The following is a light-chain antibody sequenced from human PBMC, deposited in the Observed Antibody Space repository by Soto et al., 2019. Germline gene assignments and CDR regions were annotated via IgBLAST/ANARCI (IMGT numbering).Light chain of an antibody. CDR1: QSLVYRDGNTY. V-gene: IGKV2-30*01. CDR3: MQGTQWPWT. Sequence: DVVMTQAPLSLPVTLGQPASISCRSSQSLVYRDGNTYLNWFQQRPGQSPRRLIYKVSNRDSGVPDRFSGSGSGTDFNLKISRVEAEDVGVYYCMQGTQWPWTFGQGTKVEIK. J-gene: IGKJ1*01. CDR2: KVS.